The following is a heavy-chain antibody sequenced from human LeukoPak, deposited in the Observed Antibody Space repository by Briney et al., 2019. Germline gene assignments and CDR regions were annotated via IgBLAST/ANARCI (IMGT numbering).Heavy chain of an antibody. V-gene: IGHV1-2*02. CDR2: INPNSGGT. J-gene: IGHJ4*02. CDR3: ARTSYYDSSGYYPDY. CDR1: GYTFTSYG. Sequence: ASVKVSCKASGYTFTSYGISWVRQAPGQGLEWMGWINPNSGGTNYAQKFQGRVTMTRDTSISTAYMELSRLRSDDTAVYYCARTSYYDSSGYYPDYWGQGTLVTVSS. D-gene: IGHD3-22*01.